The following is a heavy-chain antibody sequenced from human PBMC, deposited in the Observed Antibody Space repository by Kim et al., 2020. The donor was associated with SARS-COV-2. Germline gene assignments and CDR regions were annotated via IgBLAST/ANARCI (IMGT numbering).Heavy chain of an antibody. CDR1: GGSVSSGSYY. Sequence: SETLSLTCTVSGGSVSSGSYYWSWIRQPPGKGLEWIGYIYYSGSTNYNPSLKSRVTISVDTSKNQFSLKLSSVTAAGTAVYYCARGRGDIVVVVAATPPSFDYWGQGTLVTISS. J-gene: IGHJ4*02. D-gene: IGHD2-15*01. CDR2: IYYSGST. CDR3: ARGRGDIVVVVAATPPSFDY. V-gene: IGHV4-61*01.